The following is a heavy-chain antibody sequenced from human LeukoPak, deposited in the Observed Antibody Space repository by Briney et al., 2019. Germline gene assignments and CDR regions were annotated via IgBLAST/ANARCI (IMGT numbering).Heavy chain of an antibody. V-gene: IGHV4-39*01. D-gene: IGHD1-26*01. J-gene: IGHJ4*02. CDR2: MYYSGST. CDR3: ARHALIVGAPSSLDY. CDR1: GGSISSSSYY. Sequence: SETLSLTCTVSGGSISSSSYYWGWIRQPPGKGLEWIGTMYYSGSTYYNPSLKSRVTISVDTSKNHFSLELSSATAADTAVYYCARHALIVGAPSSLDYWGQGTLVTVSS.